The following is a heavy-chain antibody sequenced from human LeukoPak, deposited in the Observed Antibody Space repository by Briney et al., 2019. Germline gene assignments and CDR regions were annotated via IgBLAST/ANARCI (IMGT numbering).Heavy chain of an antibody. D-gene: IGHD5-24*01. J-gene: IGHJ4*02. CDR2: ISSSSSYI. Sequence: GGSLRLSCAASGFTFSSYSMNWVRQAPGKGLEWVSSISSSSSYIYYADSVKGRFTISRNNAKNSLYLQMNSLRAEDTAVYYCARDGDGYKTFDYWGQGTLVTVSS. CDR1: GFTFSSYS. V-gene: IGHV3-21*01. CDR3: ARDGDGYKTFDY.